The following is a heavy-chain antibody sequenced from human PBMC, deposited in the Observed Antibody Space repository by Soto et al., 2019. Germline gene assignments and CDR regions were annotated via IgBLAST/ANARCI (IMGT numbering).Heavy chain of an antibody. J-gene: IGHJ4*02. Sequence: GGSLRLSWAASGFTVNSNYMSWVRQAPGKGLEWVSVIYSDGSTYYADSVKGRFIISRDNSNNTLYFQMNSLRAEDTAVYYCAKDLTVVVAATIDYWGQGSLVTVSS. D-gene: IGHD2-15*01. V-gene: IGHV3-66*01. CDR1: GFTVNSNY. CDR3: AKDLTVVVAATIDY. CDR2: IYSDGST.